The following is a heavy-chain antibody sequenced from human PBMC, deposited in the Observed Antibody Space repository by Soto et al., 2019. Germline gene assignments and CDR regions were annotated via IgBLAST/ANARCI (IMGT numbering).Heavy chain of an antibody. CDR1: GFTFSSYE. Sequence: GGSLRLSCAASGFTFSSYEINWVRQAPGKGLEWVPHISSSGATIYYADSVKGRFTISRDNAKNSVFLQMNSLRAEDTAVYYCARDFYYGMDVWGQGTTVTVSS. V-gene: IGHV3-48*03. CDR2: ISSSGATI. CDR3: ARDFYYGMDV. J-gene: IGHJ6*02.